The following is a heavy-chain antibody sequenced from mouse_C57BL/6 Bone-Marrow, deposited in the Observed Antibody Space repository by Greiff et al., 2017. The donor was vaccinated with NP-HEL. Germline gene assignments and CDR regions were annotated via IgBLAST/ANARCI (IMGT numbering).Heavy chain of an antibody. CDR1: GYTFTSYG. CDR2: IYPRSGNT. J-gene: IGHJ2*01. Sequence: VQLVESGAELARPGASVKLSCKASGYTFTSYGISWVKQRTGQGLEWIGEIYPRSGNTYYNEKFKGKATLTADKSSSTAYMELRSLTSEDSAVYYCAGYGNYDYFDYWGQGTTLTVSS. CDR3: AGYGNYDYFDY. D-gene: IGHD2-1*01. V-gene: IGHV1-81*01.